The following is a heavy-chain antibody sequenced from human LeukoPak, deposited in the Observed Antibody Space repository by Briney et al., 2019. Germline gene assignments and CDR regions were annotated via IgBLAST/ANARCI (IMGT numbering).Heavy chain of an antibody. CDR3: ARAQTYGDSRLLLDY. D-gene: IGHD2-21*02. CDR2: INWNGGST. Sequence: GGSLRLSCAASGFTFGNYGMSWVRQAPGKGLEWVSGINWNGGSTGYADSVEGRFTISRDNAKNSQYLQMNSLRVEDTALYYCARAQTYGDSRLLLDYWGHGTLVTVSS. CDR1: GFTFGNYG. V-gene: IGHV3-20*04. J-gene: IGHJ4*01.